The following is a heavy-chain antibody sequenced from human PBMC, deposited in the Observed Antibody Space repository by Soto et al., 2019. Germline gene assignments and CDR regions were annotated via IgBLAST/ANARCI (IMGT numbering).Heavy chain of an antibody. J-gene: IGHJ3*01. V-gene: IGHV1-3*04. CDR2: INTGNGNT. CDR1: GYSFTSNA. CDR3: ARDFNWAFDV. Sequence: VQVVQSGAEVKRPGAAVKVPCKASGYSFTSNAMHWVRQAPGQRLEWMGWINTGNGNTKSSQKFQGRITITRDTSASTASMELSSLTFEDTAVYYCARDFNWAFDVWGQGTVVTVSS. D-gene: IGHD7-27*01.